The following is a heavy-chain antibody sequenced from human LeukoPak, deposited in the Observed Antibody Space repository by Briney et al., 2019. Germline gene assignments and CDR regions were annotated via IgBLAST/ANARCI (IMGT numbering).Heavy chain of an antibody. J-gene: IGHJ4*02. D-gene: IGHD3-3*01. CDR3: ARTYYDFWSGSGTFDY. CDR1: GFTFSSYA. CDR2: ISYDGSNK. V-gene: IGHV3-30-3*01. Sequence: HPGGSLRLSCAASGFTFSSYAMHWVRQAPGKGLEWVAVISYDGSNKYYADSVKGRFTISRDNSKNTLYLQMNSLRAEDTAVYYCARTYYDFWSGSGTFDYWGQGTLVTVSS.